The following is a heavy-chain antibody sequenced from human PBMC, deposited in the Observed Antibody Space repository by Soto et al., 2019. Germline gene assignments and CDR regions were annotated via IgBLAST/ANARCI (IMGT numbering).Heavy chain of an antibody. V-gene: IGHV3-48*03. J-gene: IGHJ5*02. Sequence: PGGSLRLSCAAFGFTFSSYEMNWVRQAPGKGLEWVSYISSSGSTIYYADSVKGRFTISRDNAKNSLYLQMNSLRAEDTAVYYCARAAQSPLNWFDPWGQGTLVTVSS. CDR3: ARAAQSPLNWFDP. CDR2: ISSSGSTI. CDR1: GFTFSSYE.